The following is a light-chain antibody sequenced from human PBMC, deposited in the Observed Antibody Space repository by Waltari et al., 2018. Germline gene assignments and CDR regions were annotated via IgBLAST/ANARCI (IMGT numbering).Light chain of an antibody. CDR3: QQYHDYSA. V-gene: IGKV1-5*03. Sequence: DTQMNQSPSTLSASVGDRVTLPCRASQSILTWLAWYQQTTGKAPSLLIYKAFNLESGFPGRFSGSASGTEFNLTISSLQPDDSATYYCQQYHDYSAFGQGTKLEIK. CDR1: QSILTW. CDR2: KAF. J-gene: IGKJ2*01.